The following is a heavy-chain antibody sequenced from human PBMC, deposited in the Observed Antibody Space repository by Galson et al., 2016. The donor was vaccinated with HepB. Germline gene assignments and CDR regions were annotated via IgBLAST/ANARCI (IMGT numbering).Heavy chain of an antibody. CDR2: ISSNGDST. D-gene: IGHD6-13*01. Sequence: SLRLSCAGSGLIFSSYAIHWVRQAPGKGLEYVSAISSNGDSTYSADSVKGRFTISRDDSKNKLYLQLRRLRAEATAVYYCVKATYGRRVSFDYWGQGTLVTVSS. CDR1: GLIFSSYA. J-gene: IGHJ4*02. V-gene: IGHV3-64D*09. CDR3: VKATYGRRVSFDY.